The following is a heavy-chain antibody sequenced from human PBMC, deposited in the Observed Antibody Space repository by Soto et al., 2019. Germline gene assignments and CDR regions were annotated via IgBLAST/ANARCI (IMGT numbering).Heavy chain of an antibody. D-gene: IGHD1-7*01. Sequence: GGSLRLSCAASGFTFSSHWMHWVRQAPGKGLVWVSRINGDESSTSYADSVKGRFTISRDNAKNMLYLQVNSLRADDTAVYYCAGSPGLSRISGTTLGAWGQGTLVTVS. J-gene: IGHJ5*01. V-gene: IGHV3-74*01. CDR1: GFTFSSHW. CDR3: AGSPGLSRISGTTLGA. CDR2: INGDESST.